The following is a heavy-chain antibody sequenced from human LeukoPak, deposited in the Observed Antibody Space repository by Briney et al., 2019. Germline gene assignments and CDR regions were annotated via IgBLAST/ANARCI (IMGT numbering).Heavy chain of an antibody. J-gene: IGHJ1*01. CDR1: GGTFSSYA. CDR2: IIPTFGTA. V-gene: IGHV1-69*13. CDR3: ARALTSRIAAAGTRYFQH. D-gene: IGHD6-13*01. Sequence: SVKVSCKASGGTFSSYAISWVRQAPGQGLEWMGGIIPTFGTANYAQKFQGRVTITADESTSTAYMELSSLRSEDTAVYYCARALTSRIAAAGTRYFQHWGQGTLVTVSS.